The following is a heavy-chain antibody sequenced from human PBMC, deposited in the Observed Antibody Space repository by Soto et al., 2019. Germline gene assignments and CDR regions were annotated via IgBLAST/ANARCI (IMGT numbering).Heavy chain of an antibody. J-gene: IGHJ6*04. Sequence: QVQLVQSGAAVKKPGSSVQFSCKASGGTFSSYTISWVRQAPGQGLEWMGRIIPILGIANYAQKFQGRVTITADKSTSTAYMELSSLRSEETAVYYCASLMSSGYYYGMDVWGKGTTVTFSS. V-gene: IGHV1-69*02. CDR2: IIPILGIA. CDR3: ASLMSSGYYYGMDV. CDR1: GGTFSSYT. D-gene: IGHD3-10*01.